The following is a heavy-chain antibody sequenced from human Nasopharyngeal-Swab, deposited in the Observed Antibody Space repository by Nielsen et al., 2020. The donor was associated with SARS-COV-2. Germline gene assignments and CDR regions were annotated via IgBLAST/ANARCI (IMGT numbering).Heavy chain of an antibody. D-gene: IGHD1-26*01. J-gene: IGHJ4*02. CDR1: GGSISSYY. V-gene: IGHV4-59*01. CDR3: ARVGGSYAHYFDY. CDR2: IYYSGST. Sequence: ESLKISCTVSGGSISSYYWSWIRQPPGKGLEWIGYIYYSGSTNYNPSLKSRVTISVDTSKNQFSLKLSSVTAADTAVYYCARVGGSYAHYFDYWGQGTLVTVS.